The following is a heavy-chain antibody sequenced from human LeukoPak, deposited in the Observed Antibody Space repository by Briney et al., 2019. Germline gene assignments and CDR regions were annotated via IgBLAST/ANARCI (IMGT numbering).Heavy chain of an antibody. CDR2: INPNSGGT. Sequence: GASVKVSCKASGYTFTGYYMHWVRQAPGQGLEWMGWINPNSGGTNYAQKVQGRVTMTRDTSISTAYMELSRLRSDDTAVYYCASQTYCSGGSCYSHPVDVWGQGTTVTVSS. D-gene: IGHD2-15*01. J-gene: IGHJ6*02. CDR3: ASQTYCSGGSCYSHPVDV. CDR1: GYTFTGYY. V-gene: IGHV1-2*02.